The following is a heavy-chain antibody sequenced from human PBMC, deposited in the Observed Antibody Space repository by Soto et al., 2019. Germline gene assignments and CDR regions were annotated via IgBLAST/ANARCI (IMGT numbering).Heavy chain of an antibody. Sequence: GGSLSLSCAASGFTFSNAWMSWVRQAPGKGLEWIGRIKTNSDGGTVDYASPVKGRFTISRDDSKSMLYLDLNSLKTEDTGVYFCATVYCATTSCYAPFDYWGKGTLVTVPQ. J-gene: IGHJ4*02. CDR3: ATVYCATTSCYAPFDY. D-gene: IGHD2-2*01. V-gene: IGHV3-15*01. CDR2: IKTNSDGGTV. CDR1: GFTFSNAW.